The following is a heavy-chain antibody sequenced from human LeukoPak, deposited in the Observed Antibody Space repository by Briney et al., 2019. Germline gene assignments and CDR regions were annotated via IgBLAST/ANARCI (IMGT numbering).Heavy chain of an antibody. D-gene: IGHD3-22*01. CDR2: IYSGGNT. CDR1: GFTVSSNY. CDR3: ARNGGRMVYSDSSAYSDF. Sequence: GGSLRLSCAASGFTVSSNYMSWVRQAPGKGLEWVSIIYSGGNTYYADSVKGRFTISRDNSKNTLYLQMNSLRAEDTAVYYCARNGGRMVYSDSSAYSDFWGQGTLVTVSS. J-gene: IGHJ4*02. V-gene: IGHV3-66*01.